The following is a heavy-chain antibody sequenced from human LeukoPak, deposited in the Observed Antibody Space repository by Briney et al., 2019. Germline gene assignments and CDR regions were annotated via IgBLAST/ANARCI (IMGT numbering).Heavy chain of an antibody. J-gene: IGHJ3*02. D-gene: IGHD3-10*01. Sequence: ASVKVSCKASGYTFTSYYIHWVRQAPGQGLEWMGIINPSGGSTSYAQKFQGRVTMTRDTSTSTVYMELSSLRSEDTAVYYCARGVGAMVRGPPDAFDIWGQGTMVTVSS. CDR3: ARGVGAMVRGPPDAFDI. CDR1: GYTFTSYY. CDR2: INPSGGST. V-gene: IGHV1-46*01.